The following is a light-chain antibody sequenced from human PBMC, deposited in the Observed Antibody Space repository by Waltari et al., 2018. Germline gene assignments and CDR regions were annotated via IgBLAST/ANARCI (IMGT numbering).Light chain of an antibody. CDR3: LLSYSGTRV. J-gene: IGLJ3*02. V-gene: IGLV7-46*01. CDR1: PGTVTSHHF. Sequence: QAVVTQEPSLTVSPGGTVTPNCGPRPGTVTSHHFPYWLQQKPGQAPRTLISDTNNKHSWTPARFSGSLLGGKAALTLSGAQPEDEADYYCLLSYSGTRVFGGGTRLTVL. CDR2: DTN.